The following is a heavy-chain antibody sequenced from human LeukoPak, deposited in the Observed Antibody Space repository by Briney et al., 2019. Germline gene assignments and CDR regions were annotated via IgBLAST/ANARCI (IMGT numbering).Heavy chain of an antibody. J-gene: IGHJ3*02. CDR3: AADAFNMGNDAFDI. CDR1: GFTFGKYW. CDR2: IIQDGSDR. V-gene: IGHV3-7*05. Sequence: GGSLRLSCAASGFTFGKYWMSWVRQAPGKGLEWVANIIQDGSDRYYVDSVKGRFTISRDNAKNSLYLQMNSLRAEDTAVYYCAADAFNMGNDAFDIWGQGTMVTVST. D-gene: IGHD2/OR15-2a*01.